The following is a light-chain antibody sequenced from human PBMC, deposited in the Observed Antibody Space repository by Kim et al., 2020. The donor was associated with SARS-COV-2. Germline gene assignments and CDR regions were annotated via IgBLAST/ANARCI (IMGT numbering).Light chain of an antibody. CDR3: QAWDSSTAWV. CDR2: QDN. CDR1: KLGDKY. V-gene: IGLV3-1*01. Sequence: SYELTQPPSVSVSPGQTASITCSGDKLGDKYACWYQQKSGQSPILVIYQDNLRPSGIPERFSGSNSGNTATLTISGTQAMDEGDYYCQAWDSSTAWVFGGGTQLTIL. J-gene: IGLJ3*02.